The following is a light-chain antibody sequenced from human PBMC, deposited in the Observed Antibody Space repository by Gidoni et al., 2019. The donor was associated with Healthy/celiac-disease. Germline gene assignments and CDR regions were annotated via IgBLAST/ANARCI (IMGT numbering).Light chain of an antibody. CDR2: NDS. V-gene: IGLV3-25*03. J-gene: IGLJ3*02. CDR3: QSADSRCTWV. CDR1: ALPKQS. Sequence: SYALTQQPSVSVSPGQTARITCSGDALPKQSAYWYQQKPGQAPGLVIYNDSERPSVIPERFSGSSSGTTVTLTISGVQAEDDADYYCQSADSRCTWVFGGGTKLTVL.